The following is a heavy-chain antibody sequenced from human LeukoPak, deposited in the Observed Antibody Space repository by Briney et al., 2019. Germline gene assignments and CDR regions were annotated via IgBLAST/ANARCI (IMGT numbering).Heavy chain of an antibody. D-gene: IGHD5-12*01. J-gene: IGHJ4*02. CDR1: GGSISSYY. Sequence: SETLSLTCTVAGGSISSYYWSWIRQPPGKGLEWIGYIYYSGSTNYNPSLKGRVTISVDTSKNQFSLKLSSVTAADTAVYYCARQGYSGYDYSDYWGQGTLVTVSS. CDR3: ARQGYSGYDYSDY. CDR2: IYYSGST. V-gene: IGHV4-59*08.